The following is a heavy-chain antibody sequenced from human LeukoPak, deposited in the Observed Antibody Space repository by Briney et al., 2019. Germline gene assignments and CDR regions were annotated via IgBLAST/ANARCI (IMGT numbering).Heavy chain of an antibody. CDR3: ARDYEASPGGHYYFDY. Sequence: ASVKVSCKASGYTFTSYYMHWVRQAPGQGLEWMGIINPSGGSTSYAQKFQGRVTMTRDTSTSTVYMELSSLRSEDTAVYYCARDYEASPGGHYYFDYWGQGTLVTVSS. J-gene: IGHJ4*02. CDR2: INPSGGST. V-gene: IGHV1-46*01. D-gene: IGHD3-16*01. CDR1: GYTFTSYY.